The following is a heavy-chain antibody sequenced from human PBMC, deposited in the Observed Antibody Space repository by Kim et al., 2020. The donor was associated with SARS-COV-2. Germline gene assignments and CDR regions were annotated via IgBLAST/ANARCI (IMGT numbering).Heavy chain of an antibody. D-gene: IGHD3-22*01. CDR3: ARATDYCDCSVYFCDH. CDR1: GDTFTSYA. V-gene: IGHV1-69*13. J-gene: IGHJ5*02. Sequence: SVKVSCKASGDTFTSYAISWVRQAPGQGLEWMGWIIAIIGKANYAQKLQGRVTITADASTSTAYMELSSLRSEETAVYYCARATDYCDCSVYFCDHGGQ. CDR2: IIAIIGKA.